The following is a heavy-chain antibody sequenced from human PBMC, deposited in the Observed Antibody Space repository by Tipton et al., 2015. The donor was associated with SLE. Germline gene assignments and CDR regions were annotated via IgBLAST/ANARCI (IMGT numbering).Heavy chain of an antibody. CDR3: AKGGSSWYYFDY. CDR1: GFTFSSYG. V-gene: IGHV3-30*18. Sequence: SLRLSCAASGFTFSSYGMHWVRRAPGKGLEWVAVISYDGSNKYYADSVKGRFTISRDNSKNTLYLQMNSLRAEDTAVYYCAKGGSSWYYFDYWGQGTLVTVSS. D-gene: IGHD6-13*01. CDR2: ISYDGSNK. J-gene: IGHJ4*02.